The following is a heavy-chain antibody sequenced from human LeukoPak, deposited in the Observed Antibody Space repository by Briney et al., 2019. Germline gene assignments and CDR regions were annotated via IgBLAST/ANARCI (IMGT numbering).Heavy chain of an antibody. D-gene: IGHD3-9*01. CDR1: GFTFSSYE. V-gene: IGHV3-48*03. CDR2: ISSSGSTI. J-gene: IGHJ6*03. CDR3: ARDKAVLRYFDWLPHSYYYYMDV. Sequence: GGSLRLSCAASGFTFSSYEMNWVRQAPGKGLEWVSYISSSGSTIYYADSVKGRFTISRDNAKSSLYLQMNSLRAEDTAVYYCARDKAVLRYFDWLPHSYYYYMDVWGKGTTVTVSS.